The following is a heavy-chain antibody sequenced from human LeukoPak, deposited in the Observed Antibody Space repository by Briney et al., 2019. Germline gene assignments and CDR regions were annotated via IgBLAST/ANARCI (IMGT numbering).Heavy chain of an antibody. CDR3: ARDPLDSSGSFVPFDY. V-gene: IGHV1-46*01. J-gene: IGHJ4*02. D-gene: IGHD3-22*01. CDR2: INPSGGST. CDR1: GYTFTSYY. Sequence: ASVKVSCKASGYTFTSYYMHWVRQAPGQGLEWMGIINPSGGSTSYAQKFQGRVTMTRDMSTNTVYMQLRSLRSEDTAMYYCARDPLDSSGSFVPFDYWGQGTLVTVSS.